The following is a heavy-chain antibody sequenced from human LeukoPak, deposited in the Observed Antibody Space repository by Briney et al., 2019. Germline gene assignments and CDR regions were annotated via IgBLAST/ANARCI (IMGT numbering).Heavy chain of an antibody. D-gene: IGHD1-7*01. Sequence: PSETLSLTCTVSGDSISTRSSHWGWIRQPPGKGLEWIGTIYYDGSTYYNPSLKSRVTISIDTSKNQFSLKLRSVTAADTAVYYCARTNPWELKYYFDYWGQGTLVTASS. CDR2: IYYDGST. V-gene: IGHV4-39*01. CDR1: GDSISTRSSH. CDR3: ARTNPWELKYYFDY. J-gene: IGHJ4*02.